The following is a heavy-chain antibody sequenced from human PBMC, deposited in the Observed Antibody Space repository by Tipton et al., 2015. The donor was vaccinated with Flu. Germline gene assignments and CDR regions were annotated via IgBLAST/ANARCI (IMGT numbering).Heavy chain of an antibody. V-gene: IGHV4-39*01. CDR1: SGSIRSTNYF. J-gene: IGHJ4*02. CDR3: ARLSYYDVDLKNFYFDH. CDR2: IYPSGTT. D-gene: IGHD3-10*02. Sequence: GLVKPSETLSLTCTVSSGSIRSTNYFCAWIRQPPGKGLELIGSIYPSGTTYCNPSLKSRVTISVDTSKNQFSLKLRSVSAADTAVYYCARLSYYDVDLKNFYFDHWGQGALVTVSS.